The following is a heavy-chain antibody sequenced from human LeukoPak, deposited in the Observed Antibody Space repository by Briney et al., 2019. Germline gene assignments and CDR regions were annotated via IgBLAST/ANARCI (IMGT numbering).Heavy chain of an antibody. CDR1: GYSFTSYW. CDR3: ARRPIAAAGTYFDY. V-gene: IGHV5-51*01. CDR2: IYPGDSDT. D-gene: IGHD6-13*01. Sequence: PGESLQISCQGSGYSFTSYWIGWVRQLPGKGLEWMGIIYPGDSDTRYSPSFQGQVTISADKSISTAYLQWSSLKASDTAMYYCARRPIAAAGTYFDYWGQGTLVTVSS. J-gene: IGHJ4*02.